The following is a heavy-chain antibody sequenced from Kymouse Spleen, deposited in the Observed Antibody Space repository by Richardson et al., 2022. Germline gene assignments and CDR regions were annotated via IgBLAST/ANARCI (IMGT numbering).Heavy chain of an antibody. CDR1: GGSISSYY. D-gene: IGHD4-11,IGHD4-11*01. J-gene: IGHJ4*02. Sequence: QVQLQESGPGLVKPSETLSLTCTVSGGSISSYYWSWIRQPPGKGLEWIGYIYYSGSTNYNPSLKSRVTISVDTSKNQFSLKLSSVTAADTAVYYCASLYSNFFDYWGQGTLVTVSS. CDR3: ASLYSNFFDY. CDR2: IYYSGST. V-gene: IGHV4-59*01.